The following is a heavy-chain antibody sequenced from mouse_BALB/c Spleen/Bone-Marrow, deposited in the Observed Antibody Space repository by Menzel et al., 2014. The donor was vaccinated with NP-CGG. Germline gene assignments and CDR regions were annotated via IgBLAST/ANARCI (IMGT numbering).Heavy chain of an antibody. J-gene: IGHJ3*01. V-gene: IGHV1-37*01. CDR1: GYSFTGYS. Sequence: VQLQQPGPELVKPGASVKISCKASGYSFTGYSMNWVKQSHGKSLEWIGRINPYNGDTFYNQKFKGKATLTVDKSSSTAHMELLSLTSEDSAVYYCGSYWFAYWGQGTLVTVSA. CDR3: GSYWFAY. CDR2: INPYNGDT.